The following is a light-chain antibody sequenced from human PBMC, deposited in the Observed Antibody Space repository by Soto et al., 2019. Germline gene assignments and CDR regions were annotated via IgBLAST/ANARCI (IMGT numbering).Light chain of an antibody. V-gene: IGKV2-28*01. J-gene: IGKJ2*01. CDR2: LGS. Sequence: DIVMTQSPLSLLVTLGEAASISCRASQSLLQSNGYYYLDWYLQRPGQSPQVLIFLGSNRATGVPDRFSGSASGTEFTLKISRVEAEDVGVYYCMQALQTPPTFGQGTKLEIK. CDR1: QSLLQSNGYYY. CDR3: MQALQTPPT.